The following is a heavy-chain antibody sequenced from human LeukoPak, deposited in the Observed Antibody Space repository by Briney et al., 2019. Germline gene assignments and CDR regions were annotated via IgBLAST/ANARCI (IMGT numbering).Heavy chain of an antibody. Sequence: GGSLRLSCAASAFTFSSYGMHWVRQAPGKGLEWEAVIWYDGSNKYYADSVKGRFTISRDNSKNTLYLQMNSLRAEDTAVYYCARDRHGDYASYYYGMDVWGKGTTVTVSS. CDR3: ARDRHGDYASYYYGMDV. J-gene: IGHJ6*04. D-gene: IGHD4-17*01. CDR2: IWYDGSNK. V-gene: IGHV3-33*01. CDR1: AFTFSSYG.